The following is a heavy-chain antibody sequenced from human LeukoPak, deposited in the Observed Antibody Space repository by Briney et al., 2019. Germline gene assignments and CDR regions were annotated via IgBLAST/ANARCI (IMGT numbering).Heavy chain of an antibody. CDR2: XSAYNGNT. Sequence: ASVKVSCKASGYTXTSXGXXXVRXXXGQGXEWXGXXSAYNGNTNYAQKLQGRVTMTTDTSTSTAYMELRSLRSDDTAVYYCARDSKALGSSWSYWGQGTLVTVSS. CDR3: ARDSKALGSSWSY. CDR1: GYTXTSXG. J-gene: IGHJ4*02. V-gene: IGHV1-18*01. D-gene: IGHD6-13*01.